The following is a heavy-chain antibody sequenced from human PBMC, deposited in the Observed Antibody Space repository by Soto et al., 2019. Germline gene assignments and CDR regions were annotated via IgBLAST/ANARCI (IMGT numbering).Heavy chain of an antibody. CDR3: ARMSSSNTLHYYFDY. V-gene: IGHV3-30-3*01. J-gene: IGHJ4*02. Sequence: GGSLRLSCAASGLTFSSYAMHWVRQAPGKGLEWVAVISYDGSNKYYADSVKGRFTISRDNSKNTLYLQMNSLRAEDTAVYYCARMSSSNTLHYYFDYWGQGTLVTVSS. D-gene: IGHD2-2*01. CDR1: GLTFSSYA. CDR2: ISYDGSNK.